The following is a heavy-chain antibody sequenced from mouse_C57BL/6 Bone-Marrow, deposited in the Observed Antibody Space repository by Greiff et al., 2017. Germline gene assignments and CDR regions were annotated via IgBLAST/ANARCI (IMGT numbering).Heavy chain of an antibody. CDR3: ASYYYGSRGGWYFDV. Sequence: QVQLQQSGPGLVQPSQRLSITCTVSGFSLTSYGVHWVRQSPGKGLEWLGVIWSGGSTDYNAAFISRLSISKDNSKSQVFFKMNSLQADDTAIYYCASYYYGSRGGWYFDVWGTGTTVTVSS. J-gene: IGHJ1*03. CDR2: IWSGGST. D-gene: IGHD1-1*01. V-gene: IGHV2-2*01. CDR1: GFSLTSYG.